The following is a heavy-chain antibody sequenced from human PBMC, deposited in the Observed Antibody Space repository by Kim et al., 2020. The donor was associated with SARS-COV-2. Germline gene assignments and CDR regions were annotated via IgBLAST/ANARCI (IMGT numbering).Heavy chain of an antibody. CDR2: IYPDRSDT. Sequence: GESLKISCKGSGYDFDGHWIAWLRQMPGKGPEWMGRIYPDRSDTKYSPSFQGHVTFSVDKSINTAYLQWSSLKPTDTAMYFCARLVCWRSTCSLREHWLDPWGQGTLVTVSS. CDR3: ARLVCWRSTCSLREHWLDP. V-gene: IGHV5-51*01. CDR1: GYDFDGHW. J-gene: IGHJ5*02. D-gene: IGHD3-16*01.